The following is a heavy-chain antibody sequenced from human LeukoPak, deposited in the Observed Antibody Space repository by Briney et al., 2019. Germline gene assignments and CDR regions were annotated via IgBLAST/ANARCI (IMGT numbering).Heavy chain of an antibody. D-gene: IGHD3-3*01. V-gene: IGHV1-2*02. Sequence: ASVKVSCKASGYTFTGYYMHWVRQAPGQGLEWMGWINPNSGGTNYAQKLQGRVTMTTDTSTSTAYMELRSLRSDDTAVYYCARNAESDSITIFGVVIKGQYNWFDPWGQGTLVTVSS. CDR2: INPNSGGT. CDR1: GYTFTGYY. J-gene: IGHJ5*02. CDR3: ARNAESDSITIFGVVIKGQYNWFDP.